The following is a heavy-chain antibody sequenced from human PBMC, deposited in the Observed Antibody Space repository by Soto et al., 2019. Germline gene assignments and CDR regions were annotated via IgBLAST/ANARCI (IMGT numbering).Heavy chain of an antibody. D-gene: IGHD5-18*01. CDR3: AKSWGDTWQQSAFDI. J-gene: IGHJ3*02. Sequence: EMQLLESGGDLIQPGGSLRLSCAASGFSFSSYSMSWVRQVPGKGLEWVSGMSATGGSTYYADSVKGRFTTSRDNSRKTLYLQMNSLRADDTAVYYCAKSWGDTWQQSAFDIWGLGTMVTVSA. V-gene: IGHV3-23*01. CDR1: GFSFSSYS. CDR2: MSATGGST.